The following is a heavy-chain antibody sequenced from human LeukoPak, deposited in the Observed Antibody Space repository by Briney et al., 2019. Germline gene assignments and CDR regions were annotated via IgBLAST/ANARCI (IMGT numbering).Heavy chain of an antibody. Sequence: PGGSLRLSCAASGFNLSDYWMHWVRQVPGKGLVWVSRINGDGSSAKYADSVKGRFTISRDNAKNTLYLQINSLRAEDTAVYYCTRDPGGQWLVLEYFHHWGQGTLVTVSS. D-gene: IGHD6-19*01. CDR1: GFNLSDYW. CDR2: INGDGSSA. CDR3: TRDPGGQWLVLEYFHH. J-gene: IGHJ1*01. V-gene: IGHV3-74*03.